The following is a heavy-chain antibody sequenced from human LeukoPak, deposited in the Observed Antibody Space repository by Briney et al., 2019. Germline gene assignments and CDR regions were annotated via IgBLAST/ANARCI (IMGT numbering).Heavy chain of an antibody. CDR3: ARGNPGTDTYYDILTDY. Sequence: GSSLRLSCAASGFTLSSYAMHWVRQAPGKGLEWVAVISYDGSNKYYADSVKGRFTISRDNSKNTLYLQMNSLRAEDTAVYYCARGNPGTDTYYDILTDYWGQGTLVTVSS. J-gene: IGHJ4*02. CDR1: GFTLSSYA. V-gene: IGHV3-30-3*01. CDR2: ISYDGSNK. D-gene: IGHD3-9*01.